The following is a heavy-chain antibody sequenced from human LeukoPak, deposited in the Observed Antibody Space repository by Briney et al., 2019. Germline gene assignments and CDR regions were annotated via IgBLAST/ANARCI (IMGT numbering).Heavy chain of an antibody. CDR1: GGSFSGYS. V-gene: IGHV4-34*01. J-gene: IGHJ4*02. D-gene: IGHD6-19*01. CDR3: ARGQIAVAGIGDY. CDR2: INHGGST. Sequence: SETLSLTCAVYGGSFSGYSWSWIRQPPGKGLEWIGEINHGGSTKYNPSLKSRVTISVDTSKNQFSLKLSSVTAADTAVYYCARGQIAVAGIGDYWGQGTLVTVSS.